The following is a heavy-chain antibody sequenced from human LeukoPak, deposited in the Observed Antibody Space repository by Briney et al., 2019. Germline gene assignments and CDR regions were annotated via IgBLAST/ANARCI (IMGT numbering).Heavy chain of an antibody. Sequence: PSETLSLTCTVSGGSISSYYWSWIRQPPGTGLEWIGYIYYSGSTNYNTSLKSRVTISVDTSKNQFSLKLSSVTAADTAVYYCARLNQGYWYFDLWGRGTLVTVSS. J-gene: IGHJ2*01. V-gene: IGHV4-59*08. CDR1: GGSISSYY. CDR2: IYYSGST. CDR3: ARLNQGYWYFDL.